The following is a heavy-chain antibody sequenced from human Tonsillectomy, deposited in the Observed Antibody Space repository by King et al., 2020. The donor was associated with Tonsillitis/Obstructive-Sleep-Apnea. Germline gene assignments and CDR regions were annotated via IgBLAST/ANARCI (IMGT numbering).Heavy chain of an antibody. D-gene: IGHD2-2*01. J-gene: IGHJ4*02. Sequence: QVQLQQWGAGLLKPSETLSLTCAVYGGSFSGYYWSWIRQPPGKGLEWIGEINHSGSTNYNPSLKSRVTISVDTSKNQFSLKLGSVTAADTAWYYCARGRGEDIVAVPAAKVYYFDYWGPGTLVTVSS. CDR3: ARGRGEDIVAVPAAKVYYFDY. CDR1: GGSFSGYY. V-gene: IGHV4-34*01. CDR2: INHSGST.